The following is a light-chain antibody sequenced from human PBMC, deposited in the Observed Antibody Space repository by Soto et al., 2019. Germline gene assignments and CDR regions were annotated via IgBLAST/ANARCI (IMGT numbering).Light chain of an antibody. J-gene: IGKJ5*01. CDR3: QQYGSSPPIT. Sequence: EIVLTQSPGTLSLSPGERATLSCRASQNVSSNLAWYQQKPGQAPRLLIYGASSRATGIPDRFSGSGSGTDFTLTISRLEPEDFAVYYCQQYGSSPPITFGQGTRLEIK. CDR1: QNVSSN. CDR2: GAS. V-gene: IGKV3-20*01.